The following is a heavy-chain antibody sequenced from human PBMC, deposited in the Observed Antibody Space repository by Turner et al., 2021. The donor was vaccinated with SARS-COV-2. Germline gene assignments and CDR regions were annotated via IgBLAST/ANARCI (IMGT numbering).Heavy chain of an antibody. CDR2: ISYDGNNK. J-gene: IGHJ4*02. V-gene: IGHV3-30*18. CDR1: GSTFSSYG. Sequence: QVQLVETGGAVGQHGWALRLSCASSGSTFSSYGMHWVRQAPGKGLEWVAVISYDGNNKYYADSVKGRFTISRDNSKNTLYLQMNSLRAEDTAVYYCAKQLGLYSNPMYYFDYWGQGTLVTVSS. D-gene: IGHD4-4*01. CDR3: AKQLGLYSNPMYYFDY.